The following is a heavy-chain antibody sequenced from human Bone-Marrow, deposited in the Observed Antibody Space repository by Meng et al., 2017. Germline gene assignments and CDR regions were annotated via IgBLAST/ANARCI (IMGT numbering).Heavy chain of an antibody. Sequence: QVQLPQWGAGLLKPSETLSLTCAVYGGSFSGYYWSWIRQPPGKGLEWIGEINHSGSTNYNPSLKSRVTISVDTSKNQFSLKLSSVTAADTAVYYCARVGVVVITPNWFDPWGQGTLVTVSS. CDR3: ARVGVVVITPNWFDP. CDR1: GGSFSGYY. CDR2: INHSGST. D-gene: IGHD3-22*01. V-gene: IGHV4-34*01. J-gene: IGHJ5*02.